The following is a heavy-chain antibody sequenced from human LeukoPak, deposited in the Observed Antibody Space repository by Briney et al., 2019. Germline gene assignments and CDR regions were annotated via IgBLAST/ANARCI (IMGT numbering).Heavy chain of an antibody. D-gene: IGHD2-15*01. Sequence: ASVKVSCKASGYTFTASYMHWVRQAPGQGLEWVGWISPTTGGTNYAQKFQGRVTMTRDTSISTAYMELSRLTSDDTAVYYCARDRDGGRAVAGNYWGQGTLVTVSS. CDR3: ARDRDGGRAVAGNY. J-gene: IGHJ4*02. V-gene: IGHV1-2*02. CDR1: GYTFTASY. CDR2: ISPTTGGT.